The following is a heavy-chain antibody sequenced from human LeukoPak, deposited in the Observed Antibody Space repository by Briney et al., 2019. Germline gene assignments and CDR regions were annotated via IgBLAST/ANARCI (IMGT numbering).Heavy chain of an antibody. CDR1: GGSSSNYY. Sequence: SETLSLTCAVYGGSSSNYYWSWLRQPPGKGLEWIGEINDSGRTNYNPSLMSRVTISVDTSKNQFSLRLNSVTATDTAVYYCARRWNYGRNYYIDVWGKGATVSVSS. CDR2: INDSGRT. CDR3: ARRWNYGRNYYIDV. D-gene: IGHD1-7*01. V-gene: IGHV4-34*01. J-gene: IGHJ6*03.